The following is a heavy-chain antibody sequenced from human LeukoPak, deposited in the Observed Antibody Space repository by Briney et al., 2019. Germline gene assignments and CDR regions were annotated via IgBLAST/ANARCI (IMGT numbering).Heavy chain of an antibody. CDR2: IYYSGST. CDR3: ARHPVIWPQYPS. V-gene: IGHV4-39*01. D-gene: IGHD5-24*01. J-gene: IGHJ5*02. CDR1: GGSISSSNYY. Sequence: PSETLSLTCTVSGGSISSSNYYWGWIRQPPGKGLEWIGSIYYSGSTYYNPSLKSRVTISVDTSKNQFSLKLTSATAADTAVYYCARHPVIWPQYPSWGQGTLVTVSS.